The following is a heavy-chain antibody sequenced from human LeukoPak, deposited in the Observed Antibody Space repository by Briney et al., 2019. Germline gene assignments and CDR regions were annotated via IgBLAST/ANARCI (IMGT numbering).Heavy chain of an antibody. J-gene: IGHJ4*02. CDR1: DFPSSSYA. V-gene: IGHV3-30-3*01. CDR2: ISYDGSNK. CDR3: ASRRYSSGWFDDY. D-gene: IGHD6-19*01. Sequence: PGGPLGPPCQPPDFPSSSYAMPWSRKAPGKGLEGVQVISYDGSNKYYADSVKGRFTISRDNSKNTLYLQMNSLRAEDTAVYYCASRRYSSGWFDDYWGQGTLVTVSS.